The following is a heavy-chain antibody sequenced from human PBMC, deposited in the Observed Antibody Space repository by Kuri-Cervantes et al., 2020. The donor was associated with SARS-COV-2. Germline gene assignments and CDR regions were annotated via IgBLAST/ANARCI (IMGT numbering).Heavy chain of an antibody. CDR2: ISYDGSNK. D-gene: IGHD2-2*01. Sequence: GESPKISCAASGFTFSSYGMHWVRQAPGKGLEWVAVISYDGSNKYYADSVKGRFTISRDNSKNTLYLQMNSLRAEDTAVYYCAKALRIVVVPAALGFDYYYGMDVWGQGTTVTVSS. CDR1: GFTFSSYG. V-gene: IGHV3-30*18. CDR3: AKALRIVVVPAALGFDYYYGMDV. J-gene: IGHJ6*02.